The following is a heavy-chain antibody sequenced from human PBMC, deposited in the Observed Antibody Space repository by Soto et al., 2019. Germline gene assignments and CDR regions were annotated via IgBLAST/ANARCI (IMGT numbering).Heavy chain of an antibody. Sequence: LRLSCAASEFTFSKAWMSWVRQAPGKGLEWVCRIKSNADGGTIDYAAPVKGRFTISRDDSKSMLYLQMNSLKTEDTAVYYCTTARGNSYGMDVWGQGTTVTVSS. J-gene: IGHJ6*02. CDR3: TTARGNSYGMDV. CDR1: EFTFSKAW. V-gene: IGHV3-15*01. CDR2: IKSNADGGTI.